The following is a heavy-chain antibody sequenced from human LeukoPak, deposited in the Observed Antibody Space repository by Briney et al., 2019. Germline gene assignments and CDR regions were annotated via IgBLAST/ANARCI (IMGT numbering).Heavy chain of an antibody. J-gene: IGHJ4*02. CDR3: ARGIWSGYSDY. CDR2: ISGSGGST. D-gene: IGHD3-3*01. V-gene: IGHV3-23*01. CDR1: GFTFSSYA. Sequence: GGSLRLSCAASGFTFSSYAMSWVRQAPGKGLEWVSAISGSGGSTYYADSVKGRFTISRDNSKNTLYLQMGSLRAEDMAVYYCARGIWSGYSDYWGQGTLVTVSS.